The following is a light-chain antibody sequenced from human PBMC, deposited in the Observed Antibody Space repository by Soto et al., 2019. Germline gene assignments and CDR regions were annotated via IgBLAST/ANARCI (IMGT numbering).Light chain of an antibody. Sequence: EIVLTQSPATLSLSPGDRATLSGRASQSVRSDYFAWYQQKPGQAPRLLIYGASTRATGIPARFSGSGSGTEFTLTITSLEPEDFAVYYCLQRSNWPPTFGQGTKVDI. J-gene: IGKJ1*01. CDR1: QSVRSDY. CDR3: LQRSNWPPT. CDR2: GAS. V-gene: IGKV3D-20*02.